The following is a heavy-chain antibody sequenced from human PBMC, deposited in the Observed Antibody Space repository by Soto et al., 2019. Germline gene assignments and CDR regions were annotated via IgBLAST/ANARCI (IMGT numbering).Heavy chain of an antibody. V-gene: IGHV5-51*01. CDR1: GYSFTSYW. D-gene: IGHD3-10*01. CDR2: IYPGDSDT. J-gene: IGHJ6*03. Sequence: GESLKISCKGSGYSFTSYWIGWVRQMPGKGLEWMGIIYPGDSDTRYSPSFQGQVTISADKSISTAYLQWSSLKASDTAMYYCARQKPTYYYGSGTDYYSYMDVWGKETTLTVSS. CDR3: ARQKPTYYYGSGTDYYSYMDV.